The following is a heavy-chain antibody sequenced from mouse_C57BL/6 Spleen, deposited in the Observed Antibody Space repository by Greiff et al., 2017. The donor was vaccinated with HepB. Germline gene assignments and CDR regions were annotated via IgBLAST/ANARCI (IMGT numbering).Heavy chain of an antibody. Sequence: VQLQQSGAELVRPGASVKLSCTASGFNIKDDYMHWVKQRPEQGLEWIGWIDPENGDTEYASKFQGKATITADTSSNTAYLQLSSLTSEDTAVYSCATTGLFAYWDQGTLVTVSA. J-gene: IGHJ3*01. D-gene: IGHD4-1*01. CDR2: IDPENGDT. CDR3: ATTGLFAY. CDR1: GFNIKDDY. V-gene: IGHV14-4*01.